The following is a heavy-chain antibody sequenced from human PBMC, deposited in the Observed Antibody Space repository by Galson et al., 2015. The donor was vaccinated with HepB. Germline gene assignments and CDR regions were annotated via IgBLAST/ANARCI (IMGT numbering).Heavy chain of an antibody. V-gene: IGHV1-18*04. Sequence: SVKVSCKASGYTFTSYGISWVRQAPGQGLEWMGWISAYNGNTNYAQKLQGRVTMTTDTSTSTAYMELRSLRSDDTAVYYCARSRWSIVGATYYYYGMDVWGQGTTVTVSS. CDR3: ARSRWSIVGATYYYYGMDV. D-gene: IGHD1-26*01. J-gene: IGHJ6*02. CDR2: ISAYNGNT. CDR1: GYTFTSYG.